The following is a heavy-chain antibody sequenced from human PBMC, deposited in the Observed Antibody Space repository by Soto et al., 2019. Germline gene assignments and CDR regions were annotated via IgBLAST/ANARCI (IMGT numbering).Heavy chain of an antibody. Sequence: PGGSLRLSCTASGFTFGDYAMSWFRQAPGKGLEWVGFIRSKAYGGTTEYAASVKGRFTISRDDSKSIAYLQMNSLKTEDTAVYYCRPTRLDVIAARPLPYYYYGMDAWGQGTTVTVSS. D-gene: IGHD6-6*01. V-gene: IGHV3-49*03. CDR3: RPTRLDVIAARPLPYYYYGMDA. CDR2: IRSKAYGGTT. J-gene: IGHJ6*02. CDR1: GFTFGDYA.